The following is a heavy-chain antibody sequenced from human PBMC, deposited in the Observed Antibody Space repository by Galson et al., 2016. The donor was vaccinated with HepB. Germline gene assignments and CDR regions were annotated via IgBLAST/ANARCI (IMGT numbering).Heavy chain of an antibody. CDR3: ARGLGSVGWTPINY. J-gene: IGHJ4*02. D-gene: IGHD3-10*01. Sequence: SLRLSCAVSGFTFSSYAMSWVRQAPGKGLEWVSGIIGSGASTWYADSVKGRFTLSRDNSKNSVYLQMNSLRAEDTAVYYCARGLGSVGWTPINYWGQGTLVTVSS. CDR2: IIGSGAST. CDR1: GFTFSSYA. V-gene: IGHV3-23*01.